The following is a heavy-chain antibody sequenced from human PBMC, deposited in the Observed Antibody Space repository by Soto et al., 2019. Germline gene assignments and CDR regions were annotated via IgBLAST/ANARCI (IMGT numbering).Heavy chain of an antibody. D-gene: IGHD3-3*01. Sequence: EVQLLESGGGLVQPGGSLRLSCAASGFTFSSYTMSWVRQAPGKGLEWVSAISGSGSSIYYADSVKGRFTISRDNSKNTMYLLKNKLRAEDTDVSSWAYDPRFLEYNWFDPWGQGTLVTVSS. CDR1: GFTFSSYT. J-gene: IGHJ5*02. CDR3: AYDPRFLEYNWFDP. V-gene: IGHV3-23*01. CDR2: ISGSGSSI.